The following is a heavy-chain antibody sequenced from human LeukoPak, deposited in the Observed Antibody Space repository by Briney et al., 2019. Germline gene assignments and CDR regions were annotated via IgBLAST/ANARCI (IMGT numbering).Heavy chain of an antibody. CDR1: GFIVSGDY. CDR3: ARDRSITNFGVVRRNKVGTLDV. J-gene: IGHJ6*04. V-gene: IGHV3-48*01. CDR2: ISSSSSTI. D-gene: IGHD3-3*01. Sequence: GGSLRLSCVVSGFIVSGDYMSWVRQAPGKGLEWVSYISSSSSTIYYADSVKGRFTISRDNAKNSLYLQMNSLRAEDTAVYYCARDRSITNFGVVRRNKVGTLDVWGKGTTVTVSS.